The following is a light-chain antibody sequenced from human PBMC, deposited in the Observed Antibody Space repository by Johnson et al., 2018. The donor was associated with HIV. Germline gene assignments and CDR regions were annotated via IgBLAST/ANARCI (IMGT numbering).Light chain of an antibody. CDR2: ENN. Sequence: QSVLTQAPSVSAAPGQKVTISCSRNYSNFGNNYVSWYQQLPGTAPKLLIYENNKRPSGIPDRFSGSKSGTSATLGITGLQPWDEADYYCGTWDSSLSAGGVFGTGTKVTVL. CDR3: GTWDSSLSAGGV. CDR1: YSNFGNNY. J-gene: IGLJ1*01. V-gene: IGLV1-51*02.